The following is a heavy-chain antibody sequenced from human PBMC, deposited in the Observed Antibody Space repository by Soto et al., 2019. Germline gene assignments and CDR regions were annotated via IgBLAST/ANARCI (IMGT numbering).Heavy chain of an antibody. J-gene: IGHJ6*02. CDR1: GGTFSKDA. CDR3: TRVLGYTFEPRKPRYYAMDV. Sequence: QVQLVQSGAEVKKPGSSVTVSCKTSGGTFSKDAINWVRQAPGQGLEWMGLLIPVFGSPIYAQKFQGRIRITADESTSTAFMDLSSLRSADTAVYYCTRVLGYTFEPRKPRYYAMDVWGQGTTVSVSS. V-gene: IGHV1-69*01. CDR2: LIPVFGSP. D-gene: IGHD5-18*01.